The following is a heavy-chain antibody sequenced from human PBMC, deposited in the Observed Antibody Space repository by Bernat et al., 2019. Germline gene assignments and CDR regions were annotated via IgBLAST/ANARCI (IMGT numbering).Heavy chain of an antibody. CDR2: INHSGST. J-gene: IGHJ5*02. Sequence: QVQLQQWGAGLLKPSETLSLTCAVYGGSFSGYYWSWIRQPPGKGLEWIGEINHSGSTNYNPSLKSRVTISVDTSKNQFSLKLSSVTAADTAVYYCARRAGGQWLVHGWFDPWGQGTLVTVSS. CDR1: GGSFSGYY. CDR3: ARRAGGQWLVHGWFDP. D-gene: IGHD6-19*01. V-gene: IGHV4-34*01.